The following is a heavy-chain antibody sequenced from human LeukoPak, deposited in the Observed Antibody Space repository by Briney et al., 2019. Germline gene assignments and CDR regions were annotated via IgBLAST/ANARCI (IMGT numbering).Heavy chain of an antibody. CDR1: GGSISSGGYY. CDR2: IYYSGST. D-gene: IGHD2-21*02. V-gene: IGHV4-31*03. Sequence: SETLSLTCTVSGGSISSGGYYWSWIRQHPGKGLEWIGYIYYSGSTYYNPSLKSRVTISVDTSKNQFSLKLSSVTAADTAVYYCARDPGGPLAYCGGDCYSGLRAFDIWGQGTMVTVSS. CDR3: ARDPGGPLAYCGGDCYSGLRAFDI. J-gene: IGHJ3*02.